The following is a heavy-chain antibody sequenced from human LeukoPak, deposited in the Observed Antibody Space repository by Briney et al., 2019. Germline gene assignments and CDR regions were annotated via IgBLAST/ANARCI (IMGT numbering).Heavy chain of an antibody. CDR1: GFTFSSYE. CDR3: ARGHCSSTSCPSDPQYYYYYMDV. CDR2: ISSSDSTI. V-gene: IGHV3-48*03. D-gene: IGHD2-2*01. J-gene: IGHJ6*03. Sequence: PGGSLRLSCAASGFTFSSYEMNWVRQAPGKGLEWVSYISSSDSTIYYADSVKGRFTISRDNAKNSLFLQMNSLRVEDTAVYYCARGHCSSTSCPSDPQYYYYYMDVWGKGTTVTVSS.